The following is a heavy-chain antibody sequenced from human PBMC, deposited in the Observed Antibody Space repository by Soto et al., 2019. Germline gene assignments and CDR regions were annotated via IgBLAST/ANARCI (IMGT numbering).Heavy chain of an antibody. V-gene: IGHV1-18*01. CDR3: ARDLDGGFGELPFDY. CDR2: ISAYNGNT. Sequence: ASVKVSYKASGYTFTSYGISWVRQAPGQGLEWMGWISAYNGNTNYAQKLQGRVTTTTDTSTSTAYMELRSLRSDDTAVYYCARDLDGGFGELPFDYWGQGTLVTVSS. D-gene: IGHD3-10*01. CDR1: GYTFTSYG. J-gene: IGHJ4*02.